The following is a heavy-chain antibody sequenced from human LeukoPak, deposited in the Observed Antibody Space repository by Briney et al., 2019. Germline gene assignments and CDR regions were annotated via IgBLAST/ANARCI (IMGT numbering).Heavy chain of an antibody. V-gene: IGHV4-59*08. CDR1: GGSINNYY. D-gene: IGHD5-12*01. CDR3: AGGGFRGYEPFDL. Sequence: SETLSLTCTVSGGSINNYYWSWIRQPPGKGLDWIGYIFYSGNTNYNPSLKSRVTISVDTSKNQFSLKLSSVTAADTAVYYCAGGGFRGYEPFDLRGQGTLGT. CDR2: IFYSGNT. J-gene: IGHJ4*02.